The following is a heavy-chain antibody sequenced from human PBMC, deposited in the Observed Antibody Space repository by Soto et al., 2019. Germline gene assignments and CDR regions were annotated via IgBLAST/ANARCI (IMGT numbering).Heavy chain of an antibody. J-gene: IGHJ6*02. V-gene: IGHV4-34*01. D-gene: IGHD2-2*01. CDR1: GGSFSGYY. CDR3: ARGAAVVPSYYYGMDV. CDR2: INHSGST. Sequence: PSETLSLTCAVYGGSFSGYYWSWIRQPPGKGLEWIGEINHSGSTNYNPSLKSRVTISVDTSKNQFSLKLSSVTATDTAVYYCARGAAVVPSYYYGMDVWGQGTTVTVS.